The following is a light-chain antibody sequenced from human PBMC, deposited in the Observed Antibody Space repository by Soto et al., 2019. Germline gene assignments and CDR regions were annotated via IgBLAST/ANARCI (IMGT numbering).Light chain of an antibody. CDR1: SSDVGGYNY. V-gene: IGLV2-14*01. CDR3: SSYTSSSTLGV. J-gene: IGLJ1*01. CDR2: EVS. Sequence: QSVLTQPACVSGSPGQSITISCTGTSSDVGGYNYVSWYQQHPGKAPKLMIYEVSNRPSGVSNRFSGSKSGNTASLTISGLQAEDEADYYCSSYTSSSTLGVFGTGTKVTVL.